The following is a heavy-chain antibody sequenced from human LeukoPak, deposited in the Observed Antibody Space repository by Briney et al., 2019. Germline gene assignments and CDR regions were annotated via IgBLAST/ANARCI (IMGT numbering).Heavy chain of an antibody. J-gene: IGHJ4*02. CDR1: GGSISSYY. V-gene: IGHV4-59*01. CDR3: ARDPFYGSGTGGYFDY. CDR2: IYYSGST. Sequence: SPETLSLTCTVSGGSISSYYWSWIRQPPGKGLEWIGYIYYSGSTNYNPSLKSRVTISVDTSKNQFSLKLSSVTAADTAVYYCARDPFYGSGTGGYFDYWGQGTLVTVSS. D-gene: IGHD3-10*01.